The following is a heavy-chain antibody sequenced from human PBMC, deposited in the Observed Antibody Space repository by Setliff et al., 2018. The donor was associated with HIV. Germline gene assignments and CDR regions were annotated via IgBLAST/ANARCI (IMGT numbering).Heavy chain of an antibody. CDR3: VKHFWTDYYDWHDTGAFDL. V-gene: IGHV4-39*01. CDR2: IYYTGRS. CDR1: GGSISSSDYY. Sequence: SETLSLTCTVSGGSISSSDYYWGWIRQPPGKGLEWIGSIYYTGRSFHNPSLKSRITISVDTSKNQFSLKLSSVTAADTAVYYCVKHFWTDYYDWHDTGAFDLWGQGTMVTVSS. D-gene: IGHD3-22*01. J-gene: IGHJ3*01.